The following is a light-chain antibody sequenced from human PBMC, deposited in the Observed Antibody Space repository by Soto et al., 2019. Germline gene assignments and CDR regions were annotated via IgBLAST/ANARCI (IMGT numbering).Light chain of an antibody. CDR2: DAS. V-gene: IGKV1-5*01. J-gene: IGKJ1*01. CDR1: QSISNW. Sequence: DIQMTQSPSTLSASVGDRVTIGCRASQSISNWLAWYQQKPGKAPKLLIYDASTLESGVPSRFSGSGSGTEFTLTISSLQPNDFATYYCQQYNSYSPWTFGQGTKVDIK. CDR3: QQYNSYSPWT.